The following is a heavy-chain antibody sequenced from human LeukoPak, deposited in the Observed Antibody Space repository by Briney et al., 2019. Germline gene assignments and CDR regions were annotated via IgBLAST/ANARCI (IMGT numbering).Heavy chain of an antibody. D-gene: IGHD4-4*01. CDR2: FNPNTSGT. CDR1: GYTFTDYY. Sequence: ASVTVSCKTSGYTFTDYYFHWVRQTPAHGLEWMGWFNPNTSGTYYAQKFHGRVTFTSDTSISTAYMELNRMTSDDTAVYYCATGLHSRDRVSFWGQGTLVTVSS. V-gene: IGHV1-2*02. J-gene: IGHJ4*02. CDR3: ATGLHSRDRVSF.